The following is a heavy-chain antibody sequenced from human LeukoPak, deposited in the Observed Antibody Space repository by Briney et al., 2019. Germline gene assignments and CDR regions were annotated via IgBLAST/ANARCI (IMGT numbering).Heavy chain of an antibody. J-gene: IGHJ4*02. CDR2: IWYDGSNK. V-gene: IGHV3-33*01. Sequence: GGSLRLSCAASGFTFSSYGMHWVRQAPGKGLEWVAVIWYDGSNKYYADSVKGRFTISRDNSKNTLYLQMNSLRAEDTAVYYCASEAVAGTGDYWGQGTLVTVSS. CDR1: GFTFSSYG. CDR3: ASEAVAGTGDY. D-gene: IGHD6-19*01.